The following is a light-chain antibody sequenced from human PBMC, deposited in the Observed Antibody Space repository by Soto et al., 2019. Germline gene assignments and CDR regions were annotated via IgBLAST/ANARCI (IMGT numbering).Light chain of an antibody. Sequence: DIQMTQSPYTLSASVGDRVTVTCRASQSFSTWLAWYQQKPGKAPKLLIYDASNLESGVPSRFSGSGSGTEFTLTITSLQPDDFATYYCQQYYRYPLTFGGGTTVEIK. CDR1: QSFSTW. CDR2: DAS. J-gene: IGKJ4*01. CDR3: QQYYRYPLT. V-gene: IGKV1-5*01.